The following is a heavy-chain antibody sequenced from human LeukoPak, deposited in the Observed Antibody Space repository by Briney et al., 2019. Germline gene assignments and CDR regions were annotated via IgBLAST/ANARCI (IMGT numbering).Heavy chain of an antibody. J-gene: IGHJ3*02. V-gene: IGHV3-21*04. CDR3: VKDLLSTNSPRAFDI. CDR2: ISSSSSYI. Sequence: PGGSLRLSCAASGFTFGGYTMNWVRQAPGKGLEWVSSISSSSSYIYFADSVKGRFTISRDNAENSLYLQMSSLRAEDTAVYYCVKDLLSTNSPRAFDIWGQGTMVTVSS. D-gene: IGHD2-2*01. CDR1: GFTFGGYT.